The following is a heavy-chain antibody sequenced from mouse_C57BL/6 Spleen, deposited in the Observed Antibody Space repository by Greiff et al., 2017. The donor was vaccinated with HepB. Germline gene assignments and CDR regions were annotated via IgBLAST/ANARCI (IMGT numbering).Heavy chain of an antibody. Sequence: QVQLKQSGAELVKPGASVKLSCKASGYTFTSYWMQWVKQRPGQGLEWIGEIDPSDSYTNYNQKFKGKATLTVDTSSSTAYMQLSSLTSEDSAVYYCARGSSFPVYFDYWGQGTTLTVSS. D-gene: IGHD1-1*01. J-gene: IGHJ2*01. CDR2: IDPSDSYT. CDR3: ARGSSFPVYFDY. CDR1: GYTFTSYW. V-gene: IGHV1-50*01.